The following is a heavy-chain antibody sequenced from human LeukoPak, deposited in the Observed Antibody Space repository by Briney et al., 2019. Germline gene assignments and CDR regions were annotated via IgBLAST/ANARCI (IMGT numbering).Heavy chain of an antibody. V-gene: IGHV3-30-3*01. CDR3: VREWYRRYHYGIDG. D-gene: IGHD1-1*01. CDR1: GYFFSRYA. CDR2: ISYDGSNK. Sequence: GGSLRLSCAASGYFFSRYAMHWIRQAPGKGLEWVAVISYDGSNKYYADPVKGRFTISRDNSKNTLDLQMNSLRAEDTAVYYCVREWYRRYHYGIDGWGGGRTVTISS. J-gene: IGHJ6*01.